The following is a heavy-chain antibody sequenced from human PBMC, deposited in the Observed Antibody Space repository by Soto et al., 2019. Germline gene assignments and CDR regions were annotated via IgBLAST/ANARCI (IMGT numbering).Heavy chain of an antibody. CDR3: ARATQSYYDTSGYYSYVH. CDR1: GFTFDEYA. J-gene: IGHJ4*02. CDR2: INWNGGSK. V-gene: IGHV3-20*04. Sequence: GGSLRLSCAASGFTFDEYALTWVRQAPGKGLEWVAGINWNGGSKGYADSVKGRFTISRGNAKSSLYLQMNNLRAEDTAFYFCARATQSYYDTSGYYSYVHWGQGTLVTVSS. D-gene: IGHD3-22*01.